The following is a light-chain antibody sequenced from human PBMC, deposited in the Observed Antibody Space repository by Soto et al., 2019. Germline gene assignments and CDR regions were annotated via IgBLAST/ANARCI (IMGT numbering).Light chain of an antibody. Sequence: EIVRKLTPSTLPWSPRDRATLSCMASPSVSSSHLAWYQQKPGQAPRLLISGASSRATGIPDRFTGSGSGTDFTLTISRLEPEDFAVYYCQQYGRSLWPFGQGGKVEI. V-gene: IGKV3-20*01. CDR3: QQYGRSLWP. CDR1: PSVSSSH. J-gene: IGKJ1*01. CDR2: GAS.